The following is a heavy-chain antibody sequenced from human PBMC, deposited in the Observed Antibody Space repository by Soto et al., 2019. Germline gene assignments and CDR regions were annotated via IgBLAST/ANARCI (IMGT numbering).Heavy chain of an antibody. CDR2: IDYSGTT. D-gene: IGHD4-17*01. J-gene: IGHJ4*02. V-gene: IGHV4-59*01. CDR3: ARDVYGDGLFDF. Sequence: SETLSLTCTVSGGSISSYCWSWIRQSLGKGLEWIGYIDYSGTTNYNPSLKSRVTISVNTSKDQFSLELRPVTAADTAVYYCARDVYGDGLFDFWGQGTLVTVSS. CDR1: GGSISSYC.